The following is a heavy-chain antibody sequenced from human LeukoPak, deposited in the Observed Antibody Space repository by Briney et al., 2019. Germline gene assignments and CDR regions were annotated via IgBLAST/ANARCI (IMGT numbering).Heavy chain of an antibody. CDR3: ARKGFLGDGYNY. J-gene: IGHJ4*02. Sequence: SETLSLTCTVSGYSISSGDYWGWIRQTPGKGLEWIGTINHSGSTYYNPSLKSRVTISVDTSKNQFSLKLSSLTAADTAVYYCARKGFLGDGYNYWGQGTLVTVSS. V-gene: IGHV4-38-2*02. CDR2: INHSGST. D-gene: IGHD5-24*01. CDR1: GYSISSGDY.